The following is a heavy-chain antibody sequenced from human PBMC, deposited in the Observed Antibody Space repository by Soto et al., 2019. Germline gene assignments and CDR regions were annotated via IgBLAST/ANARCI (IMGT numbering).Heavy chain of an antibody. CDR3: ARGGVDVVATSAFDY. CDR2: IIPIIGTA. J-gene: IGHJ4*02. Sequence: QVQLVQSGAEVKKPGSSVKVSCKASGGTFNNYAISWVRQAPGQGLEWMVGIIPIIGTADYAHKFQGRLAISADESKGTTFMELSSLRSEDTALYYCARGGVDVVATSAFDYWGQGTLVTVSS. CDR1: GGTFNNYA. D-gene: IGHD5-12*01. V-gene: IGHV1-69*01.